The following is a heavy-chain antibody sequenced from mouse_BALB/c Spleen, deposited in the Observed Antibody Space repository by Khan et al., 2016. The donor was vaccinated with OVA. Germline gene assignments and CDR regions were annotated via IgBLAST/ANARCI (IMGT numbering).Heavy chain of an antibody. CDR1: GYSITTDYA. J-gene: IGHJ2*01. V-gene: IGHV3-2*02. Sequence: EVKLLESGPGLVKPSQSLSLTCTVTGYSITTDYAWNWIRQFPGNKLEWMGYISYSGNTKYNPSLKSRISITRDTSKNQFFLQLKSVTTEDTARYYCARVDGGDFDYWGQGTTLKVSS. D-gene: IGHD2-3*01. CDR3: ARVDGGDFDY. CDR2: ISYSGNT.